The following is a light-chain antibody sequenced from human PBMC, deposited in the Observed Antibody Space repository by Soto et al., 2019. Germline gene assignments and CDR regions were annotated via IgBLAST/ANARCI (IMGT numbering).Light chain of an antibody. Sequence: QSVLTQPRSVSGSPGQSVTISCTGTSSDVGGYNYVSWYQHHPGKAPKLMIYDVSKRPSGVPDRFSGSKSGNTASLTISGLQAEDEADYYCCSYAGSKAWGLGNGTKVTVL. CDR1: SSDVGGYNY. J-gene: IGLJ1*01. CDR3: CSYAGSKAWG. V-gene: IGLV2-11*01. CDR2: DVS.